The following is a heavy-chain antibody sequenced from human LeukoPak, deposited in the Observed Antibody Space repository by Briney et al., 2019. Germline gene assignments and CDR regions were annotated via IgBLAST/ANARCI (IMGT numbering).Heavy chain of an antibody. CDR2: IASDGSST. CDR1: GFTFSSYW. Sequence: GGSLRLSCAASGFTFSSYWMNRVRQAPGKGLVWVSRIASDGSSTTYADSVKGRFSISRDNAKNTLYLQMNSLRVEDTAVYYCARGRPHGNDYWGQGTLVTISS. J-gene: IGHJ4*02. D-gene: IGHD4-23*01. CDR3: ARGRPHGNDY. V-gene: IGHV3-74*01.